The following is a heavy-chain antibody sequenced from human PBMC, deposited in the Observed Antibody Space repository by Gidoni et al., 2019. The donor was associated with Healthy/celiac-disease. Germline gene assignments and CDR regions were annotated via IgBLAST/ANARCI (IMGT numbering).Heavy chain of an antibody. J-gene: IGHJ6*03. D-gene: IGHD6-19*01. Sequence: QLQLQESGPGLVTPSATLSLPCTVPGGSLSSSSYHWGWIRPPPGKGLEWIGSIYYSGSTHYNPSLKSRVTISVDTSKNQFSLKLSSVTAADTAVYYCARRIAVAGYYYYYMDVWGKGTTVTVSS. CDR1: GGSLSSSSYH. CDR3: ARRIAVAGYYYYYMDV. CDR2: IYYSGST. V-gene: IGHV4-39*01.